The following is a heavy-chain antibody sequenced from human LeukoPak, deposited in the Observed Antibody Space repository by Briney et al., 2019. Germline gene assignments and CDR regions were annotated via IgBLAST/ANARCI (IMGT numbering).Heavy chain of an antibody. Sequence: SETLSLTCTVSGGSISGTTSYWGWIRQPPGKGLQWIGSIYYSGNTYYNPSLKSRVTISVDTSKNQFSLKLISVTAADTAVYYCTRGGSGSSLRIWFDPWGQGTLVTVSS. CDR1: GGSISGTTSY. CDR3: TRGGSGSSLRIWFDP. J-gene: IGHJ5*02. D-gene: IGHD3-10*01. CDR2: IYYSGNT. V-gene: IGHV4-39*01.